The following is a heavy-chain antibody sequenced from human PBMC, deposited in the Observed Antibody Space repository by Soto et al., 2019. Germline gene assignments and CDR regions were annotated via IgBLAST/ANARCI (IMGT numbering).Heavy chain of an antibody. J-gene: IGHJ6*02. Sequence: PSETLSLTCTVSGGSISGYYWSWIRQPPGKGLEWIGYIYYSGSTNYNPSLKSRVTISVDTSKNQFSLKLSSVTAADTAVYYCARLPFSSGDHTSWYYGMDVWGQGTTVTV. CDR3: ARLPFSSGDHTSWYYGMDV. CDR1: GGSISGYY. V-gene: IGHV4-59*01. CDR2: IYYSGST. D-gene: IGHD2-15*01.